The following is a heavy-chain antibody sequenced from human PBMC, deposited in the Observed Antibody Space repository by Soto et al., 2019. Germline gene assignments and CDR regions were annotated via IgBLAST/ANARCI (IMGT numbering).Heavy chain of an antibody. Sequence: QVQLVQSGAEVKKPGSSVKVSCKASGGTFSSYTISWVRQAPGQGLEWMGRIIPILGIANYAQKFQGRVTITADKSTSTAYMELSSLRSEDTAVYYCAGARYCSSTSCYCDYWGQGNLVTVSS. CDR3: AGARYCSSTSCYCDY. J-gene: IGHJ4*02. V-gene: IGHV1-69*02. CDR1: GGTFSSYT. CDR2: IIPILGIA. D-gene: IGHD2-2*01.